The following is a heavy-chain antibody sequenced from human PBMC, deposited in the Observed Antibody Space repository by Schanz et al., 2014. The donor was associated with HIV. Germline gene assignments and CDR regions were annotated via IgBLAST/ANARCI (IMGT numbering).Heavy chain of an antibody. J-gene: IGHJ4*02. V-gene: IGHV3-33*06. D-gene: IGHD3-22*01. CDR1: GFTFSTYG. Sequence: QVQLVESGGRVVQPGRSLRLSCAASGFTFSTYGMHWVRQAPGKGLEWVAVIWYDGSNKYYADSVKGRFTMSRDNSKNTLSLQMDSLRAEDTAVYYCAKGVLRDYYDSSGYPWWGQGTLVTVSS. CDR2: IWYDGSNK. CDR3: AKGVLRDYYDSSGYPW.